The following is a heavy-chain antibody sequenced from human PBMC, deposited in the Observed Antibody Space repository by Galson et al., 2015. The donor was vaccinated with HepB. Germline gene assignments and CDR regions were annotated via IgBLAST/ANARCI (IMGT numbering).Heavy chain of an antibody. CDR1: GFTFSSYA. CDR3: ARLYCSGGSCYFDY. D-gene: IGHD2-15*01. CDR2: INTNGGST. V-gene: IGHV3-64*01. Sequence: SLRLSCAASGFTFSSYAMRWVRQAPGKGLAYVSAINTNGGSTNYASSVKGRFTISRDNSKNTLYLQMGSLRAEDMAVYYCARLYCSGGSCYFDYRGQGTLVTVSS. J-gene: IGHJ4*02.